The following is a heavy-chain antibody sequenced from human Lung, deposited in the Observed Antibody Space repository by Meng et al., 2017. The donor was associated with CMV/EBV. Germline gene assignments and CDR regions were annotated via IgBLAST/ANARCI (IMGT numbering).Heavy chain of an antibody. D-gene: IGHD6-13*01. CDR3: AREVSSSWFAGDWFDP. J-gene: IGHJ5*02. CDR1: GATFSCYA. V-gene: IGHV1-69*12. Sequence: QDRSVSRGDEVKKPGSSVEGSCKASGATFSCYAISLVRQAPGQGREWMGGIIHMFGTANYAQKFQGRVTITADESTSTAYMELSSLRSEDTDVYYCAREVSSSWFAGDWFDPWGQGTLVTVSS. CDR2: IIHMFGTA.